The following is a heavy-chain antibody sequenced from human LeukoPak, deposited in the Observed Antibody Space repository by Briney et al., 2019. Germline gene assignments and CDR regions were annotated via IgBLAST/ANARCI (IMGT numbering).Heavy chain of an antibody. Sequence: SETLSLTCTVSGYSISSGYYWGWIRQPPGKGLEWIGSIYYSGSTYYNPSLKSRVTISVDTSKNQFSLKLSSVTAADTAVYYCARDGERWLQDYYYYMDVWGKGTTVTVSS. D-gene: IGHD5-24*01. V-gene: IGHV4-38-2*02. J-gene: IGHJ6*03. CDR1: GYSISSGYY. CDR3: ARDGERWLQDYYYYMDV. CDR2: IYYSGST.